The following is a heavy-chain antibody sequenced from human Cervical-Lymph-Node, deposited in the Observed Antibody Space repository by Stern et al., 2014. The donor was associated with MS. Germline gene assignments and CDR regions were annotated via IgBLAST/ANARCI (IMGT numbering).Heavy chain of an antibody. CDR2: THNSGIT. J-gene: IGHJ4*02. CDR3: ARWRGTGLFDY. CDR1: GDSISTTTW. D-gene: IGHD3/OR15-3a*01. Sequence: VQLVESGPGLVKPSGTLSLTCAVSGDSISTTTWWTWVGQSPGKGLEGMRKTHNSGITDYSPSVKSRVTISLDTSKNQFSLRLTSVTAADTAMYFCARWRGTGLFDYWGQGAQVTVSS. V-gene: IGHV4-4*02.